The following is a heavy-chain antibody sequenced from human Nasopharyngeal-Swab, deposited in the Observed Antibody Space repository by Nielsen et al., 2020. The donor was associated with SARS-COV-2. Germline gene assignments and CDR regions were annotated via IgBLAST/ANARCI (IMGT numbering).Heavy chain of an antibody. V-gene: IGHV1-3*01. D-gene: IGHD3-16*02. CDR2: LNGGNSNT. J-gene: IGHJ3*02. CDR3: ARGDDYVWGSFRNDALDM. CDR1: GYSFTRYS. Sequence: ASVKVSCKASGYSFTRYSLHWVRQAPGQRLEWMAWLNGGNSNTEYSQKFLGRVTITRDTPASTAYMDLDSLTFEDTAVYYCARGDDYVWGSFRNDALDMWGQGTMVTVS.